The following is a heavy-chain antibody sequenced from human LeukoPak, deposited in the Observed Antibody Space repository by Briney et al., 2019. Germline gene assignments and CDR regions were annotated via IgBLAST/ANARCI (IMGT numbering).Heavy chain of an antibody. CDR3: ARPLDSGSYWGFDR. CDR2: IYPGDSDT. V-gene: IGHV5-51*01. D-gene: IGHD1-26*01. CDR1: GYSFSDYW. J-gene: IGHJ4*02. Sequence: GESLKISRKGSGYSFSDYWIGWVRQMPGKGLQWMGIIYPGDSDTRYSPSFQGQVTISADKSISTAYLQWSSLKASDSAMYYCARPLDSGSYWGFDRWGQGTLVTVSS.